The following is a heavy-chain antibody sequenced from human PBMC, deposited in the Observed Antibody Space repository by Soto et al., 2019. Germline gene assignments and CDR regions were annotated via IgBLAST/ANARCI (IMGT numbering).Heavy chain of an antibody. CDR3: ARDDYDSSGYYSKDAFDI. V-gene: IGHV4-59*01. CDR1: GGSISSYY. D-gene: IGHD3-22*01. J-gene: IGHJ3*02. Sequence: SETLSLTCTVSGGSISSYYWSWIRQPPGKGLEWIGYIYYSGSTNYNPSLKSRVTISVDTSKNQFSLKLGSVTAADTAVYYCARDDYDSSGYYSKDAFDIWGQGTMVTVSS. CDR2: IYYSGST.